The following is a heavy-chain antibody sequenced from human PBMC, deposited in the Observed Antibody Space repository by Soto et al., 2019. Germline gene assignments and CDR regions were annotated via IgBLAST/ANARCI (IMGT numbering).Heavy chain of an antibody. CDR3: ASRLSTIFGVVGYYYYYGMDV. Sequence: SVKVSCKASGGTFSSYAISWVRQAPGQGLEWMGGIIPIFGTANYAQKFQGRVTITADESTSTAYMELSSLRSEDTAVYYCASRLSTIFGVVGYYYYYGMDVWGQGTTVTVSS. J-gene: IGHJ6*02. CDR1: GGTFSSYA. V-gene: IGHV1-69*13. CDR2: IIPIFGTA. D-gene: IGHD3-3*01.